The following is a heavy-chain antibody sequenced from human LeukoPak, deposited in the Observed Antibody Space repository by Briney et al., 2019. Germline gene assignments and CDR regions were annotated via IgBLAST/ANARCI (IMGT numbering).Heavy chain of an antibody. V-gene: IGHV1-18*01. CDR3: ARCYGDYLGLDFDY. CDR2: ISAYNGNT. Sequence: ASVKVSCKASGYTFTSYGISWVRQAPGQGLEWMGWISAYNGNTDYAQKLQGRVTMTTDTSTSTAYMELRSLRSDDTAVYYCARCYGDYLGLDFDYWGQGTLVTVSS. CDR1: GYTFTSYG. J-gene: IGHJ4*02. D-gene: IGHD4-17*01.